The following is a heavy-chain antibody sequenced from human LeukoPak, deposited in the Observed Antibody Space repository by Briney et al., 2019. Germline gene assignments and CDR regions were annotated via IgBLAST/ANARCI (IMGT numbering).Heavy chain of an antibody. V-gene: IGHV3-23*01. CDR3: ARDSGSYLQPTDY. CDR1: GFTFSTYA. D-gene: IGHD1-26*01. CDR2: LTGNGGSA. Sequence: GGSLRLSCAASGFTFSTYAMTWVRQAPGKGLEWASSLTGNGGSAYYADSVKGRFTISRDNSKNALYLQMNSLRAEDTAVYHCARDSGSYLQPTDYWGRGTLVTVSS. J-gene: IGHJ4*02.